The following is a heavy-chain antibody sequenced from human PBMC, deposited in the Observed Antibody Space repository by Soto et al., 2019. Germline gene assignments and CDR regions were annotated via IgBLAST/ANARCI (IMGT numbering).Heavy chain of an antibody. J-gene: IGHJ4*02. CDR2: INSGGGT. Sequence: EVQLLESGGGLVQPGGSLRLSCAASGFTFSSYTMNWVRQAPGKGLEWVSGINSGGGTYYADSVKGRFTISRDDSKNTLYLQIISLRAEDTAVYYCAKDLRPDGVWDFDYWGQGTLVTVSS. CDR1: GFTFSSYT. D-gene: IGHD4-17*01. CDR3: AKDLRPDGVWDFDY. V-gene: IGHV3-23*01.